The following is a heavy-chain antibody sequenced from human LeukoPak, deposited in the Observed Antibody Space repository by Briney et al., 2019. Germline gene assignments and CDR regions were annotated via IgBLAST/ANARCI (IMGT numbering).Heavy chain of an antibody. J-gene: IGHJ4*02. V-gene: IGHV3-33*06. CDR2: IWYDGSNQ. D-gene: IGHD5-12*01. CDR3: AKEGIDGSGYDLDY. CDR1: GFAFKSFA. Sequence: GGSLRLSCSASGFAFKSFAMHWVRQAPGKGLEWVAVIWYDGSNQLYADSVKGRFTVSRDISKNTLYLQMTSLRAEDTAVYYCAKEGIDGSGYDLDYWGQGTRVTVSS.